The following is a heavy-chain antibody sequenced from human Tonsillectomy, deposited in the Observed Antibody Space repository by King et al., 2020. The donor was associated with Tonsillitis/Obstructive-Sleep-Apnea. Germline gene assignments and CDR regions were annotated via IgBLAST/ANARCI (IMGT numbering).Heavy chain of an antibody. Sequence: VQLVESGAEVKKPGESLKISCKGSGYSFSRYWIGWVRQMPGKGLEWMGIIYPDDSDTEYSPSFQGQVSISADKSINTAYLQWSSLMASDTAIYYCAGPVGVAGTGFYLDYWGQGTLVTVPS. CDR3: AGPVGVAGTGFYLDY. J-gene: IGHJ4*02. CDR2: IYPDDSDT. D-gene: IGHD6-19*01. V-gene: IGHV5-51*03. CDR1: GYSFSRYW.